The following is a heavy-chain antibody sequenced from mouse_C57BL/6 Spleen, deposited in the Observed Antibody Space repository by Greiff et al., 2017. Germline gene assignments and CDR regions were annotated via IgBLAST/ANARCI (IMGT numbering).Heavy chain of an antibody. D-gene: IGHD2-5*01. Sequence: VQLKQSGPELVKPGASVKMSCKASGYTFTDYNMHWVKQSHGKSLEWIGYINPNNGGTSYNQKFKGKATLTVNKSSSTAYMELRSLTSEDSAVYYCAEDPYYSNYGDAMDYWGQGTSVTVSS. J-gene: IGHJ4*01. CDR3: AEDPYYSNYGDAMDY. CDR2: INPNNGGT. V-gene: IGHV1-22*01. CDR1: GYTFTDYN.